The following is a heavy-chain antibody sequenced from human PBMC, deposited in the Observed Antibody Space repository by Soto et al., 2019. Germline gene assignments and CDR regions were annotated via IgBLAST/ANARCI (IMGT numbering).Heavy chain of an antibody. CDR1: GDSISSGGYY. CDR2: IYYSGST. J-gene: IGHJ4*02. V-gene: IGHV4-31*03. CDR3: ARGLSVTLFDF. D-gene: IGHD4-17*01. Sequence: QVQLQESGPGLVQPSQTLSLACTVSGDSISSGGYYWSWIRQHSGKGLEWIGYIYYSGSTFYNPSLKSRVTISVDTSKNQFSLKLSSVTAADTAVYYCARGLSVTLFDFWGQGTLVTVSS.